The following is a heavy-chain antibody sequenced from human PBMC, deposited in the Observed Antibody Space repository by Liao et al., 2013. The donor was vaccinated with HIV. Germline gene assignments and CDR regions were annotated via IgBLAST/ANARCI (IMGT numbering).Heavy chain of an antibody. CDR1: GGSFSGYY. J-gene: IGHJ6*03. Sequence: QVQLQQWGAGLLKPSETLSLTCAVYGGSFSGYYWSWIRQPAGKGLEWIGRIYTSGSTNYNPSLKSRVTMSVDTSKNQFSLKLSSVTAADTAVYYCARLEPSNFHYYMDVWGKGTTVTVSS. CDR3: ARLEPSNFHYYMDV. D-gene: IGHD4-11*01. V-gene: IGHV4-59*10. CDR2: IYTSGST.